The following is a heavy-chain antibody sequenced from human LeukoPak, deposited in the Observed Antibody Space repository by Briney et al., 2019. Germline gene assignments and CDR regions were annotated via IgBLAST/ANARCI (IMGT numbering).Heavy chain of an antibody. CDR3: ARHRASSRGGSGYSQGGFDY. V-gene: IGHV4-39*01. J-gene: IGHJ4*02. CDR1: GGSISSSDYY. Sequence: PSETLSLTCTVSGGSISSSDYYWGWIRQPPGKGLEWIGSIYYSGRTYYNPSLKSRVTISVDTSKSQFSLNLNSVTAADTAVYYWARHRASSRGGSGYSQGGFDYWGQGTLVTVSS. D-gene: IGHD3-22*01. CDR2: IYYSGRT.